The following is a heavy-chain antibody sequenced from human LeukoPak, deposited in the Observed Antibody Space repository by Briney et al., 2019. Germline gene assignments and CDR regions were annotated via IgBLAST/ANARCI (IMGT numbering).Heavy chain of an antibody. CDR2: IKQDGSEK. D-gene: IGHD6-19*01. J-gene: IGHJ6*02. Sequence: GGSLRLSCAVSGFTFSSYWMSWVRQAPGKGLEWVANIKQDGSEKYYVDSVKGRFTISRDNAKNSLYLQMNSLRAEDTAVYYCARDSPYRSGWRYYYGMDVWGQGTTVTVSS. CDR3: ARDSPYRSGWRYYYGMDV. CDR1: GFTFSSYW. V-gene: IGHV3-7*01.